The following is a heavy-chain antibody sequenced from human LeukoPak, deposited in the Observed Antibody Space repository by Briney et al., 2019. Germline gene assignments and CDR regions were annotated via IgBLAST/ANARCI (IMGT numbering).Heavy chain of an antibody. Sequence: PSETLSLTCAVSGGSISSGGYSWSWIRQPPGKGLEWIGYIYYSGSTYYNPSLKSRVTISVDTSKNQFSLKLSSVTAADTAVYYCARREGDSSGYYTYDYWGQGTLVTVSS. J-gene: IGHJ4*02. CDR1: GGSISSGGYS. CDR2: IYYSGST. D-gene: IGHD3-22*01. V-gene: IGHV4-30-2*03. CDR3: ARREGDSSGYYTYDY.